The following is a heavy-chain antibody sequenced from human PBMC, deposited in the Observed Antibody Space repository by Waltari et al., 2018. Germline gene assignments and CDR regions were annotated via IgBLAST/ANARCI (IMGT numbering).Heavy chain of an antibody. D-gene: IGHD1-26*01. CDR2: ITSDGSTT. Sequence: EVQLVESGGGLVQPGGSLRLSCAASGFTFTRYWMHWGRQAPGKGLVWLSLITSDGSTTSYGDSVKGRFTISRDNAKNTLYLQMNSLRAEDTAVYYCSAGTVYWGQGILVTVSS. J-gene: IGHJ4*02. CDR3: SAGTVY. V-gene: IGHV3-74*01. CDR1: GFTFTRYW.